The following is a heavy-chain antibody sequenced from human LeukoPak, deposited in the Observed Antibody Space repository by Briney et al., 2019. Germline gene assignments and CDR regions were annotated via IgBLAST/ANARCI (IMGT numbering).Heavy chain of an antibody. CDR2: MYYSGTT. CDR1: GGSFSGYY. J-gene: IGHJ5*02. D-gene: IGHD1-14*01. CDR3: ARHDNYPGFGRGFDP. V-gene: IGHV4-59*08. Sequence: SETLSLTCAVYGGSFSGYYWSWIRQPPGKGLEWIGYMYYSGTTSYNPSLKSRVTLSTDTSKNHFSLKLYSVTAADTAVYYCARHDNYPGFGRGFDPWGQGSLVTVTS.